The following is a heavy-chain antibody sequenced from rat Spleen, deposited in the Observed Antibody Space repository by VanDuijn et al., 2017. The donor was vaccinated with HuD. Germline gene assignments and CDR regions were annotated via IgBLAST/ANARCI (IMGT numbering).Heavy chain of an antibody. Sequence: QVQLKESGPGLVQPSQTLSLTCTVSGLSLTSNSVSWIRQPPGKGLEWMGVIWSDGDTSYKSTLKSRLSITRDTSKSQVFLEMSSLQTEDSATYYCARDPSDYYSGEDYVMDAWGQGASVTVSS. D-gene: IGHD1-1*01. V-gene: IGHV2-47*01. CDR1: GLSLTSNS. J-gene: IGHJ4*01. CDR2: IWSDGDT. CDR3: ARDPSDYYSGEDYVMDA.